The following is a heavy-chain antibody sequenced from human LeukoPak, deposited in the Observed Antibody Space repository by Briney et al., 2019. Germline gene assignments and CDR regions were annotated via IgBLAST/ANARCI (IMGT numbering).Heavy chain of an antibody. Sequence: ASAKVSFKASGYTFTNYYIHWVRQAPGQGLEWMGLINPGGDNTNYAQNFQGRVTMTRDTSASTVYMELSSLRSEDTAIYYCARIRDGYNDAYDIWGQGTVVTVPS. D-gene: IGHD5-24*01. J-gene: IGHJ3*02. V-gene: IGHV1-46*01. CDR1: GYTFTNYY. CDR2: INPGGDNT. CDR3: ARIRDGYNDAYDI.